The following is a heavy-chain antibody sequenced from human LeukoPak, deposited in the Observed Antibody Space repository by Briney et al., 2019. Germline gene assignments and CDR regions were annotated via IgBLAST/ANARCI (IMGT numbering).Heavy chain of an antibody. CDR1: GFTFTTYG. D-gene: IGHD3/OR15-3a*01. CDR2: ISFSGSYI. V-gene: IGHV3-21*01. J-gene: IGHJ4*02. CDR3: ARGTGTGWRFDS. Sequence: GGSLRLSCAASGFTFTTYGFNWVRQAPGKGLEWVSSISFSGSYIYYADSVKGRFTISRDNAKNSVYLQMNSLRDDDTAVYYCARGTGTGWRFDSWGQGTLVTVSS.